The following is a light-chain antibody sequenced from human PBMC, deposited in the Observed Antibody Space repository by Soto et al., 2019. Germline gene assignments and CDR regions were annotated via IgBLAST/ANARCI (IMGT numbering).Light chain of an antibody. CDR2: GAS. CDR1: QSVSSNY. CDR3: LQYGGLPRT. Sequence: IVLTQSPGTLSLSPGERATLSCRATQSVSSNYLAWYQQKSGQAPRLLIYGASSRATGIPDRFSGGGSGTDFTLTITRLEPEDFAVYFCLQYGGLPRTFGQGT. V-gene: IGKV3-20*01. J-gene: IGKJ1*01.